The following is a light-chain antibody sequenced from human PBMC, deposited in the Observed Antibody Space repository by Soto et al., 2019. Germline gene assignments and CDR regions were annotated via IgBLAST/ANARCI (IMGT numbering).Light chain of an antibody. CDR1: SSDIGSYDL. CDR2: EVT. J-gene: IGLJ1*01. Sequence: QSALTQPASVSGSPGQSITISCTGTSSDIGSYDLVSWYQQHPGTAPKLIIYEVTKRPLGVSTRFSGSKSGNTASLTISGLQAVDEADYYCCSFADFTYVFGTGTKLTVL. CDR3: CSFADFTYV. V-gene: IGLV2-23*02.